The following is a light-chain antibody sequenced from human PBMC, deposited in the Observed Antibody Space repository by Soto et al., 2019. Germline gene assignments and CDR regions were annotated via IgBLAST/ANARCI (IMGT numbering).Light chain of an antibody. CDR1: SSDVGRYNY. V-gene: IGLV2-14*01. J-gene: IGLJ3*02. Sequence: QAVLTQPASVSGSPGQSITISCAGTSSDVGRYNYVSWYQQHPGEAPKLLIYEVSNRPSGISHRFSGSKSGNTASLTISGLQGEDEGDYYCSSYTNTAALAVFGGGNKLTVL. CDR3: SSYTNTAALAV. CDR2: EVS.